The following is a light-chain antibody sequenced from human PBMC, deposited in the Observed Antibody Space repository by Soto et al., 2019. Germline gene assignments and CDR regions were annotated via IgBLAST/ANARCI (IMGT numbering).Light chain of an antibody. Sequence: QSVLTQPASVSGSLGQSIKISCTGTTSNVGGFNLVSWYQQHRGKAPKVILYEVSRRPSGISDRFSDSKSGNTASLIISGLRAEDDADYYCCSDSGVNTVMFGGGTKVTVL. CDR2: EVS. V-gene: IGLV2-23*02. J-gene: IGLJ3*02. CDR1: TSNVGGFNL. CDR3: CSDSGVNTVM.